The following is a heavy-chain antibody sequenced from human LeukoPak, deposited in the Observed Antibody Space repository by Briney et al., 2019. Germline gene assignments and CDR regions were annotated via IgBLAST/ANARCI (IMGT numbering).Heavy chain of an antibody. CDR3: ARESIAVAGAPFDY. Sequence: GGSLRLSCVASGFIFSRYEMNWVRQAPGKGLEWVSYISSGSTIYDADSVKGRFTISRDNAKNSLYLQMNSLRAEDTAVYYCARESIAVAGAPFDYWGQGTLVTVSS. V-gene: IGHV3-48*03. CDR1: GFIFSRYE. D-gene: IGHD6-19*01. CDR2: ISSGSTI. J-gene: IGHJ4*02.